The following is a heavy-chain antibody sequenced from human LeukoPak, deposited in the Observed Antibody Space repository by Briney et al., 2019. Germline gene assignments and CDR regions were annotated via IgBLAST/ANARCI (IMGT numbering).Heavy chain of an antibody. CDR3: ARDGVLFGESVYYFDY. Sequence: SGGSLRLSCAASGFTFSSYSIAWVRQAPGKGLEWVSSISFSNKYIYYGDSVKGRFTISRDNAKNSVYLQMNSLRVEDTAVYYCARDGVLFGESVYYFDYWGQGALVTVSS. CDR2: ISFSNKYI. D-gene: IGHD3-10*02. J-gene: IGHJ4*02. CDR1: GFTFSSYS. V-gene: IGHV3-21*01.